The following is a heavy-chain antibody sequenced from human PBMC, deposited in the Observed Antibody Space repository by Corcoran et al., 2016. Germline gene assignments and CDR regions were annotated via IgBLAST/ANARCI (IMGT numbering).Heavy chain of an antibody. CDR1: GGSIRSSNW. J-gene: IGHJ6*02. Sequence: VQLQESGPGLVMPSGTLSLTCAVSGGSIRSSNWWSWVRQPPGKGLEWIGEIYHSGSTNYNPSLKSRVTISVDKSKNQFSLKLSSVTAADTAVYYCAGGRFYYYYGMDVWGQGTTVTVSS. CDR2: IYHSGST. CDR3: AGGRFYYYYGMDV. V-gene: IGHV4-4*02. D-gene: IGHD2-15*01.